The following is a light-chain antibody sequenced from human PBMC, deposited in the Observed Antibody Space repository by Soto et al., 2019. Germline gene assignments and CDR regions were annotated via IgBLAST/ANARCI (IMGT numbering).Light chain of an antibody. J-gene: IGLJ2*01. V-gene: IGLV2-8*01. CDR2: GVS. CDR1: SSDVGGYNS. Sequence: QSALTQPPSASGSPGQSVTISCTGTSSDVGGYNSVSWYQQHPGKAPKLMIYGVSKRPSGVPDRFSGSKSGNTASLTVSGLQAEDEADYYCSSYAGSNNVVFGGGTKLTVL. CDR3: SSYAGSNNVV.